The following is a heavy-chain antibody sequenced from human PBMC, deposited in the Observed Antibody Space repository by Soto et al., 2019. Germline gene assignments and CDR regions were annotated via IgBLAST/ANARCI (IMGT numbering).Heavy chain of an antibody. CDR1: GGTFSSYA. V-gene: IGHV1-69*01. D-gene: IGHD2-2*02. CDR3: AGVVVPAAIRVAAAGTFDY. Sequence: QVQLVQSGAEVKKPGSSVKVSCKASGGTFSSYAISWVRQAPGQGLEWMGGIIPIFGTANYAQKFQGRVTITADESTSTAYMGLSSLRSEDTAVYYCAGVVVPAAIRVAAAGTFDYWGQGTLVTVSS. CDR2: IIPIFGTA. J-gene: IGHJ4*02.